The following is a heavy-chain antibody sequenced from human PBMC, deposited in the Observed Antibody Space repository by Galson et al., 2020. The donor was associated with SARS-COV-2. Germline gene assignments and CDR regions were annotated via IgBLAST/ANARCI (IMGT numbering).Heavy chain of an antibody. CDR3: AKDFGYSSGSVDY. V-gene: IGHV3-9*01. J-gene: IGHJ4*02. CDR1: GFTFDDYA. D-gene: IGHD6-19*01. Sequence: GGSLRLSCAASGFTFDDYAMHWVRQAPGKGLEWVSGISWNSGSIGYADSVKGRFTISRDNAKNSLYLQMNSLRAEDTALYYCAKDFGYSSGSVDYWGQGTLVTVSS. CDR2: ISWNSGSI.